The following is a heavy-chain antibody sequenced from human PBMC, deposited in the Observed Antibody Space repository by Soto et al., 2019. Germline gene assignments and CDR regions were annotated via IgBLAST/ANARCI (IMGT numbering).Heavy chain of an antibody. D-gene: IGHD2-15*01. Sequence: SETLSLTCTVSGGSISSGGYYWSWIGHPPGKGLEWIGYIYYSGSTYYNPSLKSRVTISVDTSKNQFSLKLSSVTAADTAVYYCARRGVVASYYYYYGMDVWGQGTTVTVSS. CDR2: IYYSGST. J-gene: IGHJ6*02. CDR3: ARRGVVASYYYYYGMDV. V-gene: IGHV4-30-4*01. CDR1: GGSISSGGYY.